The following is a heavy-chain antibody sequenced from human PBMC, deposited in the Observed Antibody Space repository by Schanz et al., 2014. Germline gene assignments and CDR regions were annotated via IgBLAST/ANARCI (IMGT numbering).Heavy chain of an antibody. CDR2: ISWNGESI. Sequence: VQLEESGGGVVQPGGSLRLSCVASGFSFSGFAVHWVRQAPGKGLEWVAGISWNGESIGYAGSVKGRFAILRDNARNTLYLQMNSLRAEDTALYYCAKAYCISCYLEAWGQGTTVIVSS. CDR3: AKAYCISCYLEA. V-gene: IGHV3-9*01. J-gene: IGHJ6*02. D-gene: IGHD3-3*02. CDR1: GFSFSGFA.